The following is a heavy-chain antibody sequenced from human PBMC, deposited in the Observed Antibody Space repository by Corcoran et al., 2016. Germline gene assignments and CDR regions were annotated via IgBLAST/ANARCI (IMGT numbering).Heavy chain of an antibody. V-gene: IGHV1-2*04. CDR3: ARDGSSGWGWFDP. J-gene: IGHJ5*02. D-gene: IGHD6-19*01. Sequence: QVQLVQFGAEVKKPGASVKVSCKASGYTFTGYQMHWVRQAPGQGLEWMGWINPNSGGTNYAQKFQGWVNMSRDTSISTAYMELNRLRSDDTAVYYCARDGSSGWGWFDPWGQGTLVTVSS. CDR1: GYTFTGYQ. CDR2: INPNSGGT.